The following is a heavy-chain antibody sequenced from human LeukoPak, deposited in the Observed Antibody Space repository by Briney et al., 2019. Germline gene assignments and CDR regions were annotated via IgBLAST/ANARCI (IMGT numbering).Heavy chain of an antibody. J-gene: IGHJ4*02. V-gene: IGHV4-59*01. D-gene: IGHD3-9*01. CDR3: ARLADYDILTGYYRDY. Sequence: SETLSLTCTVSGGSISSYYWSWFRQPPGKGLEWIGYIYYSGSTNYNPSLKSRVIISVDTSKNQFSLKLSSVTAADTAVYYCARLADYDILTGYYRDYWGQGTLVTVSS. CDR2: IYYSGST. CDR1: GGSISSYY.